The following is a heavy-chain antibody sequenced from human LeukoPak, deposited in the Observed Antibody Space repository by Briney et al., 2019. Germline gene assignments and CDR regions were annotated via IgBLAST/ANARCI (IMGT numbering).Heavy chain of an antibody. CDR3: AKSVYHSGNY. D-gene: IGHD3-10*01. Sequence: GGSLRLSCAASGFTISTYVMSWVRQAPGKGLEWVSAISGPTTYYADSVKGRFTISRDTSKNSVYLQMNSLRAEDTAVYYCAKSVYHSGNYWGQGTLVTVSS. CDR1: GFTISTYV. CDR2: ISGPTT. V-gene: IGHV3-23*01. J-gene: IGHJ4*02.